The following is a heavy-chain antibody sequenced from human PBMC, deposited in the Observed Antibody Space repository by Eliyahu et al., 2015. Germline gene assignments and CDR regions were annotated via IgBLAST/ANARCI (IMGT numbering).Heavy chain of an antibody. CDR2: ISSNSGNK. Sequence: EVQLVESGGGLAQPGRSXRXSCXAXGFXXXNYVMHWVRQAPGKGLEWVSGISSNSGNKDYADSVEGRFTISRDNAKKFLYLEMNSLRVEDTALYFCAKPSDHYDSSGYYYWYFDLWGRGTLVTVSS. CDR1: GFXXXNYV. V-gene: IGHV3-9*01. D-gene: IGHD3-22*01. J-gene: IGHJ2*01. CDR3: AKPSDHYDSSGYYYWYFDL.